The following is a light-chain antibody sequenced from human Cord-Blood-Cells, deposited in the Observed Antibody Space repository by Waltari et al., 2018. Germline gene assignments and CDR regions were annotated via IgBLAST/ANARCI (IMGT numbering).Light chain of an antibody. CDR2: DVS. Sequence: QSALTQPASVSGSPGQSITLSCTGTRSDVGGYKYVSWYQQHPGKAPKLMIYDVSNRPSGVSNRFSGSKSGNTASLTISGLQAEDEADYYCSSYTSSSTYVFGTGTKVTVL. J-gene: IGLJ1*01. CDR1: RSDVGGYKY. CDR3: SSYTSSSTYV. V-gene: IGLV2-14*01.